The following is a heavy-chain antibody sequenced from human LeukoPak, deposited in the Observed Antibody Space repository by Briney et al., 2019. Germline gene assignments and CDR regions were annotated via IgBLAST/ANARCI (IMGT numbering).Heavy chain of an antibody. CDR3: ARDLYSGSGAYYNGWDY. Sequence: SVKVSCKASGGTFSSYAISWVRQAPGQGLEWMGRIFPIFATANYAQKFQGRVTMTRDTSTSTVYMDLSGLRSEDTAVYSCARDLYSGSGAYYNGWDYWGQGTLVTVSS. CDR2: IFPIFATA. V-gene: IGHV1-69*05. J-gene: IGHJ4*02. D-gene: IGHD3-10*01. CDR1: GGTFSSYA.